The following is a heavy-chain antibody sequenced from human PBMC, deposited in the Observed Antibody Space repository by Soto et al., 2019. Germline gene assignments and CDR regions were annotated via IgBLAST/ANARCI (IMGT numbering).Heavy chain of an antibody. CDR1: GFTFSSYA. V-gene: IGHV3-23*01. D-gene: IGHD3-16*02. CDR3: AKPSPVMITFGGVIADDY. J-gene: IGHJ4*02. CDR2: ISGSGGST. Sequence: GGSLRLSCAASGFTFSSYAMSWVRQAPGKGLEWVSAISGSGGSTYYADSVKGRFTISRDNSKNTLYLQMNSLRAEDTAVYYCAKPSPVMITFGGVIADDYWGQGTLVTVSS.